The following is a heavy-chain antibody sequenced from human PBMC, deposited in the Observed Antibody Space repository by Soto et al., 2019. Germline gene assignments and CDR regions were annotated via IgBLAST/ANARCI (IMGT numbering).Heavy chain of an antibody. CDR1: GSSINSSGYY. CDR3: ARLPSRHLVDY. V-gene: IGHV4-39*01. Sequence: PSETLSLTCTVSGSSINSSGYYWGWIRQPPGKGLEWIGSMFYRVSTYYNPSLKSRVTVSVDTSKNQFSLNLRSVTAADTAVYYCARLPSRHLVDYWGQGTLVTVSS. J-gene: IGHJ4*02. CDR2: MFYRVST. D-gene: IGHD3-3*02.